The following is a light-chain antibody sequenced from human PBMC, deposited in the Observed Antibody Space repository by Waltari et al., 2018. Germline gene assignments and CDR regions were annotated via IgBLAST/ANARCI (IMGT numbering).Light chain of an antibody. Sequence: QSALTQPPSVSGSPGQSVTISCTGTSSDVGNYNHVSWYQQSPGTAPKLIIYEVTNRPSGVPDRFSGSKSGNTSSLTISGLQPEDESDYYCSSSTSSITWVFGGGTKLTVL. CDR2: EVT. V-gene: IGLV2-18*02. CDR1: SSDVGNYNH. CDR3: SSSTSSITWV. J-gene: IGLJ3*02.